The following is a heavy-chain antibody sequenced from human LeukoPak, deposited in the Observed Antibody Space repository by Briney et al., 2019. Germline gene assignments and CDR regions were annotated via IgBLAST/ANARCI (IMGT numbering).Heavy chain of an antibody. J-gene: IGHJ5*02. CDR1: GGSFSGYY. V-gene: IGHV4-34*01. CDR3: ARGSGYCSSTSCWRNWFDP. D-gene: IGHD2-2*03. CDR2: INHSGST. Sequence: SETLSLTCAVYGGSFSGYYWSWIRQPPGKGLEWIGEINHSGSTNYNPSLKSRVTISVDTSKNQFSLKLSSVTAADTAVYYCARGSGYCSSTSCWRNWFDPWGQGTLATVSS.